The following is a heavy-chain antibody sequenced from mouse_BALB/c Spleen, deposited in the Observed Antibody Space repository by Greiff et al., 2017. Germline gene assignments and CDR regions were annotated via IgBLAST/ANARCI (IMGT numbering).Heavy chain of an antibody. D-gene: IGHD2-10*02. CDR3: TRRREYGYYAMDY. J-gene: IGHJ4*01. CDR1: GYTFTSYW. V-gene: IGHV1-5*01. Sequence: EVQLQQSGTVLARPGASVKMSCKASGYTFTSYWMHWVKQRPGQGLEWIGAIYPGNSDTSYNQKFKGKAKLTAVTSTSTAYMELSSLTNEDSAVYYCTRRREYGYYAMDYWGQGTSVTVSS. CDR2: IYPGNSDT.